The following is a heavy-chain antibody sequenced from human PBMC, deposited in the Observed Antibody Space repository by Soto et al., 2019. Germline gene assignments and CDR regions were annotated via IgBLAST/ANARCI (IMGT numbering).Heavy chain of an antibody. CDR1: TASISSYS. CDR2: VYNSGST. J-gene: IGHJ4*02. Sequence: PSETLSLTCTVSTASISSYSWSWIRQPPGKELEWIGYVYNSGSTIYNPSLKSRVTISLDTSKNQFSLRLTSVTAADTAVYYCAGDYASGSYRFDYWGQGALVTVSS. V-gene: IGHV4-59*01. CDR3: AGDYASGSYRFDY. D-gene: IGHD3-10*01.